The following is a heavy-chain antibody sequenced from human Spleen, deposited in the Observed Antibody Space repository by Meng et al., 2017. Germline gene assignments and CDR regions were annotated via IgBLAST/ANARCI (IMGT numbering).Heavy chain of an antibody. Sequence: SLKISCAASGFTFDDYAMHRVRQAPGKGLEWVSGISWNSGSIGYADSVKGRFTISRDKAKKSLYLQMNSLRAEDTALYYCARDVAHNYYYGLDVWGQGTTVTVSS. V-gene: IGHV3-9*01. CDR2: ISWNSGSI. J-gene: IGHJ6*02. CDR3: ARDVAHNYYYGLDV. CDR1: GFTFDDYA.